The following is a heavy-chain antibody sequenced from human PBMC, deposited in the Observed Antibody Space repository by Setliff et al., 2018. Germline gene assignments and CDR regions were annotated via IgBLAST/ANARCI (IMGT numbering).Heavy chain of an antibody. D-gene: IGHD3-22*01. Sequence: GGSLRLSCEASGFTFSGYSMNWVRRAPGKGLEYVSSIGPNGGSTYYANSVKGRFTISRDNSKNTLYLQMSSLRAEATAIYYCANNYYDTTMCYYFDYWLQGPQVTVSS. CDR2: IGPNGGST. CDR1: GFTFSGYS. J-gene: IGHJ4*02. CDR3: ANNYYDTTMCYYFDY. V-gene: IGHV3-64*04.